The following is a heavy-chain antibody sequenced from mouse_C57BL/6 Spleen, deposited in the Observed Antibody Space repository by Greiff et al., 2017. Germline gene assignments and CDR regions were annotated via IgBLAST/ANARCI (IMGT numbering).Heavy chain of an antibody. CDR1: GFTFTDYY. CDR2: IRNKANGYTT. V-gene: IGHV7-3*01. Sequence: EVMLVESGGGLVQPGGSLSLSCAASGFTFTDYYMSWVRQPPGKALEWLGFIRNKANGYTTEYSASVKGRFTISRDNSQRILYLQMNALRAEDSATYYSASAIYYYGSSYLYYYAMDYWGQGTSVTVSS. J-gene: IGHJ4*01. D-gene: IGHD1-1*01. CDR3: ASAIYYYGSSYLYYYAMDY.